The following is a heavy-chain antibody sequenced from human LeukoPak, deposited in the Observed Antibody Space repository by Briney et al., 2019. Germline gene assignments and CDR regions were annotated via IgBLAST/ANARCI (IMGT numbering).Heavy chain of an antibody. Sequence: PSETLSLTCAVSGGSISSSNWWSWVRQPPGKGLEWIGEIYHSGSTNYNPSLKSRVTISVDKSKNQFSLKLSSVTAADTAVYYCARDRGIAAAGTAGDYWGQGTLVTVSS. CDR1: GGSISSSNW. V-gene: IGHV4-4*02. CDR3: ARDRGIAAAGTAGDY. CDR2: IYHSGST. J-gene: IGHJ4*02. D-gene: IGHD6-13*01.